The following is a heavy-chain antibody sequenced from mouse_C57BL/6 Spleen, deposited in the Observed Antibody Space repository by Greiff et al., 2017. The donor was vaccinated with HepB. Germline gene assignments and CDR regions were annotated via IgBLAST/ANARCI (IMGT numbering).Heavy chain of an antibody. CDR1: GYTFTSYW. CDR3: ARTTVVARDAMDY. J-gene: IGHJ4*01. Sequence: VQLQQPGAELVMPGASVKLSCKASGYTFTSYWMHWVKQRPGQGLEWIGEIDPSDSYTNYNQKFKGKSTLTVDKSSSTAYMQLSSLTSEDSAVYYCARTTVVARDAMDYWGQGTSVTVSS. V-gene: IGHV1-69*01. CDR2: IDPSDSYT. D-gene: IGHD1-1*01.